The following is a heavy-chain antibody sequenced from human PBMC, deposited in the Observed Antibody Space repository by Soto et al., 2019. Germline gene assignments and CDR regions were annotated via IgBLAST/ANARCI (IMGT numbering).Heavy chain of an antibody. CDR2: VIGTGIDT. CDR3: AKATPGQCIGAHCYAFDF. V-gene: IGHV3-23*01. Sequence: EVQLLESGGGLVQPGGSLRLSCAASGFTFTNYAMNWVRHSPGKGPEWVASVIGTGIDTYHAASVKGRFTISRDNSRNTMYLEMNRLRAEDTAMYHCAKATPGQCIGAHCYAFDFWGQGILVTVS. J-gene: IGHJ4*02. CDR1: GFTFTNYA. D-gene: IGHD2-15*01.